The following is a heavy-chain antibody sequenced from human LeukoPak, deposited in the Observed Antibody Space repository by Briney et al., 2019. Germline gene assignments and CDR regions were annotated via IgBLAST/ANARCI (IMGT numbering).Heavy chain of an antibody. D-gene: IGHD6-13*01. CDR1: GYTFTGYY. Sequence: GASVKVSCKASGYTFTGYYMHWVRQAPGQGLEWMGIINPSGGNTSYAQKFQGRVTMTRDMFTSTVYMELSSLRSEDTAVYYCARDGGDPGSSWYYFDYWGQGTLVTVSS. V-gene: IGHV1-46*01. CDR3: ARDGGDPGSSWYYFDY. J-gene: IGHJ4*02. CDR2: INPSGGNT.